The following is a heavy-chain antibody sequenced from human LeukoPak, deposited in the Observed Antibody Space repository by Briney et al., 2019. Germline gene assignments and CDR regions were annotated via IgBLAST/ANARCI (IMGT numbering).Heavy chain of an antibody. J-gene: IGHJ3*02. Sequence: SETLSLTCTVSGGSISRYYWSWIRQPPGKGLEWIGCIYYRGSTNYNPSLKSRVTISVDTSKNQFSLKLSSVPAADTAVYYCARSGSSSWYRTDAFDIWGQGTMVTVSS. CDR2: IYYRGST. CDR3: ARSGSSSWYRTDAFDI. V-gene: IGHV4-59*01. CDR1: GGSISRYY. D-gene: IGHD6-13*01.